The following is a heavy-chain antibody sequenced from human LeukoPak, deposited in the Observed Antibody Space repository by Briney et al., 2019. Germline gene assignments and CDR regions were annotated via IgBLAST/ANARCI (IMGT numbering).Heavy chain of an antibody. D-gene: IGHD3-9*01. CDR2: IKEDGSEK. CDR3: ARGRYFDC. V-gene: IGHV3-7*01. CDR1: GFTFKRYW. J-gene: IGHJ4*02. Sequence: GGSLRLSCAASGFTFKRYWMSWVRQAPGKGLEGVANIKEDGSEKYYVDSVKGRFTISRDNAKNSLYLQMDSLRAEDTAVYYCARGRYFDCWGQGTLVTVSS.